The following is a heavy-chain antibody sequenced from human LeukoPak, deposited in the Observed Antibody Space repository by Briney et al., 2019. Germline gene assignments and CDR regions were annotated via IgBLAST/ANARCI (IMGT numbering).Heavy chain of an antibody. CDR2: IYTSGST. V-gene: IGHV4-4*07. J-gene: IGHJ5*02. Sequence: SETLSLTCTVSGGSISSYYWSWIRQPAGKGLEWIGRIYTSGSTNYNPSLKSRVTMSVDTSKNQFSLKLSSVTAADTAVYYCARGYPGIAAAGSFFDPWGQGTLVTVSS. CDR1: GGSISSYY. CDR3: ARGYPGIAAAGSFFDP. D-gene: IGHD6-13*01.